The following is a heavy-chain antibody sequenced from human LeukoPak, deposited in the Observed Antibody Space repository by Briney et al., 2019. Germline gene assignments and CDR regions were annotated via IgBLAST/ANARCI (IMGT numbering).Heavy chain of an antibody. CDR3: AKGNFRTGPISEGYY. J-gene: IGHJ4*02. V-gene: IGHV3-23*01. CDR2: ISGSGGST. CDR1: GFTFSSYA. Sequence: SGGSLRLSCAASGFTFSSYAMSWVRHAPGKGLEWVSAISGSGGSTYYADSVKGRFTISRDNSKNTLYLQMNSLRAEDTAVYYCAKGNFRTGPISEGYYWGQGTLVTVSS. D-gene: IGHD3/OR15-3a*01.